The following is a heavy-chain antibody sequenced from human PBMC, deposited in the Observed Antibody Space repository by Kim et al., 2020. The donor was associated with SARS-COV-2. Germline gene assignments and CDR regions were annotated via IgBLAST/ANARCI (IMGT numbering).Heavy chain of an antibody. CDR3: AKVVIMDGYNYFYYYAMDV. J-gene: IGHJ6*02. V-gene: IGHV3-23*01. D-gene: IGHD2-21*01. Sequence: GGSLRLSCVASGFTFDTYAMSWVRQAPGKGLEWVSVISGSAPNKFYADSVRGRFTITRDNSKNKLYLQMNSLRGEDTDLYYCAKVVIMDGYNYFYYYAMDVWGQGTTVTVSS. CDR1: GFTFDTYA. CDR2: ISGSAPNK.